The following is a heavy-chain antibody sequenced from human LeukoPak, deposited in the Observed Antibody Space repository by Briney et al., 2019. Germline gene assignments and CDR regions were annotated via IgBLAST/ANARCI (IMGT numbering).Heavy chain of an antibody. CDR2: MNPNSGNT. CDR1: GYTFTSYD. CDR3: ARGHEVVAANSFDY. Sequence: GASVKVSCKASGYTFTSYDINWVRQATGQGLEWMGWMNPNSGNTGYAQKFQGRVTMTRNTSISTAYMELSSLRSEDTAVYYGARGHEVVAANSFDYWGQGTLVTVSS. D-gene: IGHD2-15*01. J-gene: IGHJ4*02. V-gene: IGHV1-8*01.